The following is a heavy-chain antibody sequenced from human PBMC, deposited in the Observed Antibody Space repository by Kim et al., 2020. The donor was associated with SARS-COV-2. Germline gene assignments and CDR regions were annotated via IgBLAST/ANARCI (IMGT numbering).Heavy chain of an antibody. CDR2: ISYDGSNK. CDR1: GFTFSSYA. CDR3: ARGAPLTLPSHPHGFWSGYYISDY. D-gene: IGHD3-3*01. Sequence: GGSLRLSCAASGFTFSSYAMHWVRQAPGKGLEWVAVISYDGSNKYYADSVKGRFTISRDNSKNTLYLQMNSLRAEDTAVYYCARGAPLTLPSHPHGFWSGYYISDYWGQGTLVTVSS. V-gene: IGHV3-30-3*01. J-gene: IGHJ4*02.